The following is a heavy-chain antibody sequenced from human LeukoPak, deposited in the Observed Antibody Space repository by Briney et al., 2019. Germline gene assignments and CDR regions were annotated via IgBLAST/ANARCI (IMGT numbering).Heavy chain of an antibody. D-gene: IGHD3-22*01. J-gene: IGHJ3*02. CDR1: GGSFSVYY. CDR3: ARGLYSDLDAFDI. Sequence: SETLSLTCAVYGGSFSVYYWSWIRQPPGKGLEWIGEINHSGSTNYNPSLKSRVTISVDTSKNQFSLKLSSVTAADTAVYYCARGLYSDLDAFDIWGQGTMVTVSS. V-gene: IGHV4-34*01. CDR2: INHSGST.